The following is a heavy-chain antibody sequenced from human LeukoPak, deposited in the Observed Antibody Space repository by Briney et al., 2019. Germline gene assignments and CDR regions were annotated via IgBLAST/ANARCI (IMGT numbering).Heavy chain of an antibody. CDR2: IWYDGSNK. CDR3: TRLYTSSLDY. CDR1: GFTFSSHG. J-gene: IGHJ4*02. Sequence: GRSLRLSCAASGFTFSSHGMNWVRQAPVKGLEWVALIWYDGSNKYYIDSVKGRFTISRDNSKNTLYLQMNSLRAEDTAVYYCTRLYTSSLDYWGQGTLVTVSS. D-gene: IGHD6-13*01. V-gene: IGHV3-33*01.